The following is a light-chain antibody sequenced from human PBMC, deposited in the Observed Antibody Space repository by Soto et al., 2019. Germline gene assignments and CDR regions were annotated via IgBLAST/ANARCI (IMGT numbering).Light chain of an antibody. V-gene: IGKV1D-43*01. Sequence: AIRMTQSPFSLSASVGDRVTITCWASHGISSYLAWSQQKPAKAPKLFIYYAFSLQSGVPSRICSSGSGTESANTITHMQPEVFATYYCQQYYNTPPTFGQGTKLDIK. CDR1: HGISSY. J-gene: IGKJ2*01. CDR3: QQYYNTPPT. CDR2: YAF.